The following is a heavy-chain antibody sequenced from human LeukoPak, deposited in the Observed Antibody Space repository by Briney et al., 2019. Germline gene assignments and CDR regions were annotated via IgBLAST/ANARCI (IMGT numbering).Heavy chain of an antibody. V-gene: IGHV3-7*01. CDR1: GFTFSSYW. D-gene: IGHD3-22*01. J-gene: IGHJ5*02. CDR2: IKTDGSQI. CDR3: AREYYYDSSGYYGFDP. Sequence: GGSLRLSCVASGFTFSSYWMTWVRQAPGKGLEWVANIKTDGSQIYYVDSVKGRFTISRDNAKNSLYLQMNSLRAEDTAVYYCAREYYYDSSGYYGFDPWGQGTLVTVSS.